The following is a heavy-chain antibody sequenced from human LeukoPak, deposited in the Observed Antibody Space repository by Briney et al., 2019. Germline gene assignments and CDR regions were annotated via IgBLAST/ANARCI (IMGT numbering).Heavy chain of an antibody. CDR2: IYYSGST. J-gene: IGHJ4*02. V-gene: IGHV4-59*01. Sequence: SETLSLTCTVSGGSISSYYWSWLRQPPGKGLEWIGYIYYSGSTNYNPSLKSRVTISVDTSKNQFSLKLSSVTAADTAVYYCARGGGGYCSSTSCLDYWGQGTLVTVSS. D-gene: IGHD2-2*01. CDR3: ARGGGGYCSSTSCLDY. CDR1: GGSISSYY.